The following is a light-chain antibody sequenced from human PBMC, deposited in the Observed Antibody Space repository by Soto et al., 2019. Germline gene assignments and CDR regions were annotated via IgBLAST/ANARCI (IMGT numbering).Light chain of an antibody. V-gene: IGKV3-15*01. Sequence: EKVMTQSPATLSLSPGERATLSFRASQIVGSTLAWYQQKPGQPPRLLIYDASTRATGIPARFSGSGSGTEFTLTISSLQSEDFAVYYCQQYNTWPRTFGQGTKV. J-gene: IGKJ1*01. CDR2: DAS. CDR3: QQYNTWPRT. CDR1: QIVGST.